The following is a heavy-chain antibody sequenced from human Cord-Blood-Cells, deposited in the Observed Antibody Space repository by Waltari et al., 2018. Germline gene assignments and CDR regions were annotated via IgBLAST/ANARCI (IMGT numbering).Heavy chain of an antibody. Sequence: QLQLQESGPGLVKPSETLSLTCTVPGGSIRSSRYYWGWIRQPPGKGLEWIGSIYYSGSTYYNPSLKSRVTISVDTSKNQFSLKLSSVTAADTAVYYCARQPYDFWSGYYLDYWGQGTLVTVSS. CDR2: IYYSGST. V-gene: IGHV4-39*01. CDR3: ARQPYDFWSGYYLDY. J-gene: IGHJ4*02. D-gene: IGHD3-3*01. CDR1: GGSIRSSRYY.